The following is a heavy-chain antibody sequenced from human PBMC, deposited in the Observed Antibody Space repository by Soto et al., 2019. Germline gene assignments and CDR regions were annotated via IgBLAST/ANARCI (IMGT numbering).Heavy chain of an antibody. Sequence: GGSLTLSCAASGFTFSGAALNWVRQAPGKGLEWVSSISTTSTYIYYADSVKGRFTISRDNANSSLHLQMNSLRAEETAVYYCVRDYVMDVWGQGTTVTVSS. D-gene: IGHD3-10*02. J-gene: IGHJ6*02. CDR1: GFTFSGAA. CDR2: ISTTSTYI. CDR3: VRDYVMDV. V-gene: IGHV3-21*01.